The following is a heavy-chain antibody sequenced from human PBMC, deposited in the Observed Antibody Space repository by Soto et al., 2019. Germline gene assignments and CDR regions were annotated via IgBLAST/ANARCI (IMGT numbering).Heavy chain of an antibody. CDR1: GGTFSSYA. CDR3: ARGSRFLEWLRPHYYYGMDV. Sequence: VASVKVSCKASGGTFSSYAISWVRQAPGQGLEWMGGIIPIFGTANYAQKFQGRVTITADESTSTAYMELSSLRSEDTAVYYCARGSRFLEWLRPHYYYGMDVWGQGTTVTVSS. D-gene: IGHD3-3*01. CDR2: IIPIFGTA. V-gene: IGHV1-69*13. J-gene: IGHJ6*02.